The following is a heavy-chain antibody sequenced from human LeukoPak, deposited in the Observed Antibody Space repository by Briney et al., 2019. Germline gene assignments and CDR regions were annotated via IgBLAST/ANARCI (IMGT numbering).Heavy chain of an antibody. D-gene: IGHD6-6*01. J-gene: IGHJ5*02. V-gene: IGHV5-51*01. CDR2: IYPGDSDT. CDR3: ARRDSSSSGYNWFDP. Sequence: HGESLKISCKGSGYSFTSYWIGWVRQMPGKGLEWMGIIYPGDSDTRYSPSFQGQVTISADKSISTAYLQWSSLKASDTAIYYCARRDSSSSGYNWFDPWGQGTLVTVSS. CDR1: GYSFTSYW.